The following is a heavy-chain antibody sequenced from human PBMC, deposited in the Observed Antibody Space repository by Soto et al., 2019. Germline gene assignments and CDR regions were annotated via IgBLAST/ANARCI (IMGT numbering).Heavy chain of an antibody. D-gene: IGHD6-13*01. CDR3: ARMGSGIAAAGTVLSWFDP. Sequence: PSETLSLTCTVSGGSISSYYWSWIRQPPGKGLEWIGYIYYSGSTNYNPSLKSRVTISVDTSKNQFSLKLSSVTAADTAVYYCARMGSGIAAAGTVLSWFDPWGQGTLVTVSS. CDR2: IYYSGST. J-gene: IGHJ5*02. V-gene: IGHV4-59*01. CDR1: GGSISSYY.